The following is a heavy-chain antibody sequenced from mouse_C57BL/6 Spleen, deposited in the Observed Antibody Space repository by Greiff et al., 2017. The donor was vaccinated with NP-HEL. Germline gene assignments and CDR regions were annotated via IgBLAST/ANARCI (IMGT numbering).Heavy chain of an antibody. CDR3: ARSETNYYGSSSYAMDY. V-gene: IGHV1-84*01. Sequence: LVEPGASVKISCKASGYTFTDYYINWVKQRPGQGLEWIGWIYPGSGNTKYNEKFKGKATLTVDTSSSTAYMQLSSLTSEDSAVYFCARSETNYYGSSSYAMDYWGQGTSVTVSS. J-gene: IGHJ4*01. CDR1: GYTFTDYY. CDR2: IYPGSGNT. D-gene: IGHD1-1*01.